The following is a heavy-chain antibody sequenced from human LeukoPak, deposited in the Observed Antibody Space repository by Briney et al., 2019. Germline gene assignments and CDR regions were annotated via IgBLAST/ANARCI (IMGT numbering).Heavy chain of an antibody. CDR3: ARGFYYDNYMDV. D-gene: IGHD3-22*01. Sequence: PSQTLSLTCTVSGASITNTYFYWSWIRQHPGKGLEWIGYIRYSGSTYHNPSLKNRIAISPDASRNQFSLDLSSVTAADTAVYHCARGFYYDNYMDVWGNGTTVTVSS. V-gene: IGHV4-30-4*08. CDR1: GASITNTYFY. CDR2: IRYSGST. J-gene: IGHJ6*03.